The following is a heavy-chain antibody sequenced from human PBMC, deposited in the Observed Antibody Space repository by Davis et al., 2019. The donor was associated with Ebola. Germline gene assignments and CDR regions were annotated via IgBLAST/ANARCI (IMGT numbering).Heavy chain of an antibody. J-gene: IGHJ5*02. CDR1: GGTFSSYA. V-gene: IGHV1-69*13. CDR3: ARVRLDGRWFDP. D-gene: IGHD5-24*01. CDR2: IIPIFGTA. Sequence: SVKVSCKASGGTFSSYAISWVRQAPGQGLEWMGGIIPIFGTANYAQKFQGRVTITADESTSTAYMELSSLRSEDTAVYYCARVRLDGRWFDPWGQGTLVTVSS.